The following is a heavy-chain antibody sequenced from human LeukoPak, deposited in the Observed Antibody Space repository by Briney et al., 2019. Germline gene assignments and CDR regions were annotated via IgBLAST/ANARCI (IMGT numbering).Heavy chain of an antibody. CDR1: GGTFSSYA. CDR2: IIPILGIA. D-gene: IGHD1-26*01. CDR3: ARDGSGSYYEKFDY. V-gene: IGHV1-69*04. J-gene: IGHJ4*01. Sequence: ASAKVSCKASGGTFSSYAISWVQQAPGQGLEWMGRIIPILGIANYAQKFQGRVTITADKSTSAAYMELSSLRSEDTAGYYCARDGSGSYYEKFDYWGHGTLVTVSS.